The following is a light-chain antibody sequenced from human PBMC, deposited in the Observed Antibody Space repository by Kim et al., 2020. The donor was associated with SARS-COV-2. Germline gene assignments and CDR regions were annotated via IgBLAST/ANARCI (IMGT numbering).Light chain of an antibody. V-gene: IGKV3-15*01. Sequence: ESPGERATLSCRARQNIRTILAWYDLKPGQRPRLLVYGASTRAPGIPDRFSGSGSGTEFTLIFSSRQSEDFGVYYCQQHSDWPLTFCGGTKVDIK. CDR1: QNIRTI. CDR3: QQHSDWPLT. CDR2: GAS. J-gene: IGKJ4*01.